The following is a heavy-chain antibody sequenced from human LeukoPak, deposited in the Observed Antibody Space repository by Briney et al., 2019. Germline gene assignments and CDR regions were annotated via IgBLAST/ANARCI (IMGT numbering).Heavy chain of an antibody. CDR3: ARDNYDSSGLAYY. D-gene: IGHD3-22*01. J-gene: IGHJ4*02. CDR2: IWYDGSNK. V-gene: IGHV3-33*01. CDR1: GFTFSSYG. Sequence: GGSLRLSCAASGFTFSSYGMHWVRQAPGKGLEWVAVIWYDGSNKHYADSVKGRFTISRDNSKNTLYLQMNSLRAEDTAVYYCARDNYDSSGLAYYWGQGTLVTVSS.